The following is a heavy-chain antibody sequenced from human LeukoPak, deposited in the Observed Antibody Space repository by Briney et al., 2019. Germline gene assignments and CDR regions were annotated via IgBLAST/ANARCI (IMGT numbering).Heavy chain of an antibody. V-gene: IGHV4-4*02. CDR1: GGSVTSTNW. J-gene: IGHJ4*02. Sequence: SETLSLTCDVSGGSVTSTNWWTWVRQPPGKGLEWIGEGHLDGRTNYNPSLKSPLIMSVDLPENHISLKLNSVTAADTAVYYCAREVSFYRSLDYSGQGTLVTVSS. D-gene: IGHD3-3*01. CDR3: AREVSFYRSLDY. CDR2: GHLDGRT.